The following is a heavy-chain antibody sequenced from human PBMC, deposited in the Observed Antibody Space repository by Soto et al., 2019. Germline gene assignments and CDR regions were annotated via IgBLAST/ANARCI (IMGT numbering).Heavy chain of an antibody. Sequence: EVQLVESGGGLVQPGGSLRLSCAASGFTFRNYWMHWVRQAPGKGLVWVSGIRSDGRRTNYADSEKGRFTISRDNLKSTLYLQINSLRAEDTAVCYCARGWSSSWGDWGHGTLVT. CDR2: IRSDGRRT. CDR1: GFTFRNYW. J-gene: IGHJ4*01. D-gene: IGHD6-13*01. V-gene: IGHV3-74*01. CDR3: ARGWSSSWGD.